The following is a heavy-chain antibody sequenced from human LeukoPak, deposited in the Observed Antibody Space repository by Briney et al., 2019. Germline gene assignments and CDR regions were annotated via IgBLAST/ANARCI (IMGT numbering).Heavy chain of an antibody. CDR2: TYYSVKWYN. D-gene: IGHD3-10*01. CDR1: GDSVSSNSAA. CDR3: ARLRGGVFDY. Sequence: SQTLSLTCAISGDSVSSNSAAWNWIGQSPSRGLEWLGRTYYSVKWYNDYAVSVKSRITINPDTSKNRFSLHLNSVTPEDTAVYYCARLRGGVFDYWGQGSLVTVSS. J-gene: IGHJ4*02. V-gene: IGHV6-1*01.